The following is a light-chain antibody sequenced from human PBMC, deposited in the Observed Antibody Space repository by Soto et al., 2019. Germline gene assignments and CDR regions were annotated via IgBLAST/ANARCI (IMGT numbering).Light chain of an antibody. CDR3: QQYNSYSPT. Sequence: DIQKSQSPSSLSASVGDRVTITCQASQGIRNYLNWYRQKPGKVPKLLIYDASSLETGVPSRFSGSGSGTDFTFTISSLQPEDIATYYCQQYNSYSPTFGQGTKLEIK. CDR2: DAS. V-gene: IGKV1-33*01. CDR1: QGIRNY. J-gene: IGKJ2*01.